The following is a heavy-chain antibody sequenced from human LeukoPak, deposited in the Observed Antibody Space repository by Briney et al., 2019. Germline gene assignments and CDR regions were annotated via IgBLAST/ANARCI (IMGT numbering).Heavy chain of an antibody. CDR1: GFIFSSYT. D-gene: IGHD2-21*02. CDR2: ISSTSSYI. V-gene: IGHV3-21*01. Sequence: PGGSLRLSCAASGFIFSSYTINWVRQAPGKGLEWLSSISSTSSYIYYADSVKGRFAISRDNAKNLLCLQMNSLRAEDTAVYYCARFFGGDLDVWGQGTTVTVSS. J-gene: IGHJ6*02. CDR3: ARFFGGDLDV.